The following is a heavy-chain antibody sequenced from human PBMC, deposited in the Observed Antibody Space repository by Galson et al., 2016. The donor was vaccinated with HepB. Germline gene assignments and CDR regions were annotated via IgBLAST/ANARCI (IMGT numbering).Heavy chain of an antibody. V-gene: IGHV3-23*01. CDR2: INGGGNLP. J-gene: IGHJ3*01. CDR3: ARELVRSAFDL. Sequence: SLRLSCAASGFTFSSNAMSWARQAPGKELEWVSSINGGGNLPYYADSVKGRFTISRDNSRSTLFLQMNSLRDDDTAVYFCARELVRSAFDLWGQGTMVTVSS. D-gene: IGHD1-26*01. CDR1: GFTFSSNA.